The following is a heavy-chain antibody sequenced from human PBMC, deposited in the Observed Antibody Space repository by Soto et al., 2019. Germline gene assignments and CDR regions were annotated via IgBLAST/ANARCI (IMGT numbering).Heavy chain of an antibody. Sequence: GGSLRLSCAASGFTFSSYWMSWVRQAPGKGLEWVANIKQDGSEKYYVDSVKGRFTISRDNAKNSLYLQMNSLRAEDTAVYYCARETFGELLYYYYMDVWGKGTTVTVSS. CDR3: ARETFGELLYYYYMDV. J-gene: IGHJ6*03. CDR1: GFTFSSYW. CDR2: IKQDGSEK. V-gene: IGHV3-7*01. D-gene: IGHD3-10*01.